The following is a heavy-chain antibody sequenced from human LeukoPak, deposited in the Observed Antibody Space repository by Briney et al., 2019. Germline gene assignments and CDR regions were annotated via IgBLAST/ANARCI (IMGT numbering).Heavy chain of an antibody. Sequence: GGSLRLSCAASGFTFSSYAMNWVRQAPGKGLEWVSTISGSSSRTYYADSVKGRFTISRDNAKNSLYLQMNSLRGEDTALYYCARGGLIQRHAFDIWGQGTMVTVSS. CDR2: ISGSSSRT. D-gene: IGHD1-1*01. J-gene: IGHJ3*02. CDR1: GFTFSSYA. V-gene: IGHV3-23*01. CDR3: ARGGLIQRHAFDI.